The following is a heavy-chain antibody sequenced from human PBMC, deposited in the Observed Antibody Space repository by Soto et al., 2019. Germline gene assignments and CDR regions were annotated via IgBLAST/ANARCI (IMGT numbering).Heavy chain of an antibody. V-gene: IGHV3-72*01. CDR3: VRTIRPGTTTYFDY. Sequence: PGGSLRLSCAVSGYTFGDHYIDWVRQAPGKGLEWVGRVRDKAHSYSTTFAASVKGRFTLSRDDSKNSVYLQMNSLKTEDTAVYYCVRTIRPGTTTYFDYWGQGTLVTVSS. J-gene: IGHJ4*02. D-gene: IGHD1-1*01. CDR2: VRDKAHSYST. CDR1: GYTFGDHY.